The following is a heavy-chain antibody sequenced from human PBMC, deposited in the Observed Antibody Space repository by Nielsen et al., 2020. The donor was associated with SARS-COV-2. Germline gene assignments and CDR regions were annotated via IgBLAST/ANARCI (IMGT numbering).Heavy chain of an antibody. D-gene: IGHD3-10*01. J-gene: IGHJ3*01. Sequence: GESLKISCAASGFTFNIYAMAWVRRIPGRGLQWVTGVSSSGGSTYYTDSVKGRLTISRDNSKNTLYLEMHSLRLEDTAVYYCAKDGVVRGDALDLWGQGTMVTVSS. V-gene: IGHV3-23*01. CDR2: VSSSGGST. CDR3: AKDGVVRGDALDL. CDR1: GFTFNIYA.